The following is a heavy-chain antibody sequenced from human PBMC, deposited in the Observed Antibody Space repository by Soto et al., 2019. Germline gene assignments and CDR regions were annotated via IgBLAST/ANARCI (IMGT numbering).Heavy chain of an antibody. CDR3: TMGLLWFGAY. CDR2: IRSKANSYAT. J-gene: IGHJ4*02. D-gene: IGHD3-10*01. V-gene: IGHV3-73*02. Sequence: EVQLVESGGGLVQPGGSLKLSCAASGFTFSGSAMHWVRQASGKGLAWVGRIRSKANSYATAYAASVKGRFTISRDYSKITAYLQMNSLKPEDTAVYYCTMGLLWFGAYWGQGTLVTVSS. CDR1: GFTFSGSA.